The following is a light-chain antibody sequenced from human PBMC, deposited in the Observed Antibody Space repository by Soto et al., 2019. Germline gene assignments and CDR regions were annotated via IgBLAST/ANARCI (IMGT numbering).Light chain of an antibody. CDR3: QQYNTWPPNT. V-gene: IGKV3-15*01. CDR2: GAS. J-gene: IGKJ5*01. CDR1: QSVSSN. Sequence: EIVMTQSPAAVSVSPGERASLSCRAGQSVSSNLAWYQQKPGQAPRLLIYGASIRATGIPARFSGSGSWTEFTLTISSLQSEDFAVYYCQQYNTWPPNTFGQGTRLEI.